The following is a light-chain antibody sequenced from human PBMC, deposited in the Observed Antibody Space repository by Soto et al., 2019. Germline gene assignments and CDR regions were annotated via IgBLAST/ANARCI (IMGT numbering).Light chain of an antibody. Sequence: QSVLTQPPSVSGAPGQRVTISCTGSSSNIVAIYDVHWYQQLPGTAPKLLIYGNINRPSGVPDRFSGSKSGTSASLAITGLQAEDEADYYCQSYDSSLSGGVFGGGTQLTVL. CDR2: GNI. J-gene: IGLJ3*02. V-gene: IGLV1-40*01. CDR1: SSNIVAIYD. CDR3: QSYDSSLSGGV.